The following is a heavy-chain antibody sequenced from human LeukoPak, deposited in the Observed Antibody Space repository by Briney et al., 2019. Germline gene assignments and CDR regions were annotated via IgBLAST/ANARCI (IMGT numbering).Heavy chain of an antibody. V-gene: IGHV3-23*01. CDR3: AKDYYDSSGYYYVVF. D-gene: IGHD3-22*01. CDR2: ISGSGGST. CDR1: GFTFSSYA. Sequence: GGSLRLSCAASGFTFSSYAMSWVRQAPGKGREWVSAISGSGGSTYYADSVKGRFTISRDNSKNTLYLQMNSLRAEDTAVYYCAKDYYDSSGYYYVVFWGQGTLVTVSS. J-gene: IGHJ4*02.